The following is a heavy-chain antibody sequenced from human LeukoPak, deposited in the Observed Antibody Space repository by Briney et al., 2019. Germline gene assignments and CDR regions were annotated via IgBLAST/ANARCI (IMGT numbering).Heavy chain of an antibody. CDR2: INPNNGAT. CDR1: GYNFITYF. V-gene: IGHV1-2*02. D-gene: IGHD1-26*01. J-gene: IGHJ5*02. CDR3: ARDPGSSHRWNWFDP. Sequence: ASVKVSCKASGYNFITYFVHWVRQVPGQGLEWMGWINPNNGATDYGKNFQGRVTMTRDTSITTAYMELSRLTSDDTAVYYCARDPGSSHRWNWFDPWGQGTLVTVSS.